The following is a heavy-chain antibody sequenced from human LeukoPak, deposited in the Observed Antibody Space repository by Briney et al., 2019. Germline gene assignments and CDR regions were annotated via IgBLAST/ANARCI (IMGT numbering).Heavy chain of an antibody. J-gene: IGHJ3*02. CDR1: GGSISSHY. V-gene: IGHV4-59*11. D-gene: IGHD5-12*01. CDR2: IYDSGRT. Sequence: KASETLSLTCTVSGGSISSHYWSWIRQPPGKGLEWIGYIYDSGRTNYNPSLKSRVTISVDTSKNQFSLKLRSLSAADTAVYYCARDFGDIVAAFDIWGQGTVVTVSA. CDR3: ARDFGDIVAAFDI.